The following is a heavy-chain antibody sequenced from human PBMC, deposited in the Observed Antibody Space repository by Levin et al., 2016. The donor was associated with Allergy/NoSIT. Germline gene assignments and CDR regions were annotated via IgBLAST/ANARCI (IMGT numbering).Heavy chain of an antibody. Sequence: GGSLRLSCAASGFTFSDYVMSWVRQAPGKGLEWVSAISGLGRSTYYADSVKGRFTISRDNAKNTVYLQMNSLRAEDTALYYCAKNTPACANYCSSSGVSDFWGQGTLVAVSS. J-gene: IGHJ4*02. V-gene: IGHV3-23*01. CDR2: ISGLGRST. CDR3: AKNTPACANYCSSSGVSDF. D-gene: IGHD2-2*01. CDR1: GFTFSDYV.